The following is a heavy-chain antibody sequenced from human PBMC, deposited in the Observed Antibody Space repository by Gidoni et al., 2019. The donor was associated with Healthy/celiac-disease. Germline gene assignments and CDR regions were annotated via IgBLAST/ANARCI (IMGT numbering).Heavy chain of an antibody. Sequence: EIQLVEPRGGLLKPGESLRLSCAASGFTSSNAWMSWDRQAPGKGLEWVGRIKSKTDGGTTGYAAPVKGRFTISRDDSKNTLYLQINSLKSEDTAVYYWTTFELLLGEVDAFDIWGQGTMVTVSS. CDR3: TTFELLLGEVDAFDI. CDR1: GFTSSNAW. V-gene: IGHV3-15*01. CDR2: IKSKTDGGTT. D-gene: IGHD2-15*01. J-gene: IGHJ3*02.